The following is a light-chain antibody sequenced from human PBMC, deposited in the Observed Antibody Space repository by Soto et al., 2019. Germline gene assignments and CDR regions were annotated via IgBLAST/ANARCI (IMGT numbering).Light chain of an antibody. CDR3: CSYAGSYTFV. Sequence: QSVLTQPRSVSGSPGQSVTIPCTGTSSDVGVYNYVSWYQQYPGKVPKIMIYDVSKRPSGVPDRFSGSKSDNTASLTISGLQAEDEADYYCCSYAGSYTFVFGIGTKVTVL. CDR1: SSDVGVYNY. CDR2: DVS. J-gene: IGLJ1*01. V-gene: IGLV2-11*01.